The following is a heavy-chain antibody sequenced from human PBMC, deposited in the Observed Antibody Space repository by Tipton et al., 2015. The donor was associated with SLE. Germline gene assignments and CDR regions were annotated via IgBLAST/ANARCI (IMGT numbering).Heavy chain of an antibody. D-gene: IGHD1-1*01. V-gene: IGHV4-39*07. J-gene: IGHJ6*03. CDR3: ARVPGLERSYYYNYYMDV. CDR1: GGSVSSSHYY. Sequence: TLSLTCTVSGGSVSSSHYYWGWIRQPPGKGLEWIGDINHSGSTNYNPSLKSRVSISVDTSKNQFSLRLSSVTAADTAVYYCARVPGLERSYYYNYYMDVWGRGTTVTVSS. CDR2: INHSGST.